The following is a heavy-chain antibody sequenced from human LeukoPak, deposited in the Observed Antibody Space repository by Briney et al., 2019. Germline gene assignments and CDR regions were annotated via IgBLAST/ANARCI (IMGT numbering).Heavy chain of an antibody. Sequence: PSETLSLTWTVSGGSISSRSYYWGWIRQPPGKGLEWIGSIHYSGSTYYNPSLKSRVTVSADTPKNQLSLKLSSVTAADTAVYYCASTTSGYWDYWGQGTLVTVSS. CDR2: IHYSGST. CDR3: ASTTSGYWDY. J-gene: IGHJ4*02. CDR1: GGSISSRSYY. V-gene: IGHV4-39*01. D-gene: IGHD3-22*01.